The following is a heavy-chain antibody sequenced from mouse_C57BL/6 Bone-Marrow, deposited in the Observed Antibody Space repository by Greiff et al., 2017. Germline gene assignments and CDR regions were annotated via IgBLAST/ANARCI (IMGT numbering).Heavy chain of an antibody. V-gene: IGHV14-4*01. CDR2: IDPENGDT. J-gene: IGHJ4*01. CDR1: GFNIKDDY. Sequence: EVQLQQSGAELVRPGASVKLSCTASGFNIKDDYMHWVKQRPEQGLEWIGWIDPENGDTEYASKFQGKATITADTSSNTAYLQLSSLTSEDTAVYYCTFAYYSNPYAMDYWGQGTSVTVSS. CDR3: TFAYYSNPYAMDY. D-gene: IGHD2-5*01.